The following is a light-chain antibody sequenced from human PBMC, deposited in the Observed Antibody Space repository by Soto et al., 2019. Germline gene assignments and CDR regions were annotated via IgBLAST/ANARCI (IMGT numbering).Light chain of an antibody. Sequence: QSVLTQPASVSGSPGQSITISCTGTVSDVGGYDSVSWYQQHPGRAPKLIIYGVNNRPSGVSNRFSASKSADTASLTISGLQAEDEANYYCCSYPPRTTYVFGNGTKVTVL. J-gene: IGLJ1*01. CDR3: CSYPPRTTYV. CDR1: VSDVGGYDS. CDR2: GVN. V-gene: IGLV2-14*03.